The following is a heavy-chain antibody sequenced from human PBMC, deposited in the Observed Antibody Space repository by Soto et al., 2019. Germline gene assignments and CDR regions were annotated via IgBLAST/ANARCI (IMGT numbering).Heavy chain of an antibody. CDR1: GGSFSGYY. Sequence: QVQLQQWGAGLLKPSETLSLTCAVYGGSFSGYYWSWIRQPPGKGLEWIGEINHSGSTNYNPSLKSRVTISVDTSKNQFSLQLSSVTAADTAVYYCARGPNGTVAGTDYWGQGTLVTVSS. CDR3: ARGPNGTVAGTDY. D-gene: IGHD6-19*01. V-gene: IGHV4-34*01. J-gene: IGHJ4*02. CDR2: INHSGST.